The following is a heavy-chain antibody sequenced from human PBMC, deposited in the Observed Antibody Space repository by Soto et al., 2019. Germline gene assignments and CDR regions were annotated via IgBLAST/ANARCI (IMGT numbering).Heavy chain of an antibody. V-gene: IGHV4-39*01. CDR3: VRHRARNCFDP. D-gene: IGHD6-6*01. CDR1: GGSISSSSYY. Sequence: SETLSLTCIVSGGSISSSSYYWGWIRQPPGKGLEWIGSIYYSGSTYYNPSLKSRVTTSVDTSKNQFSLKLSSVTAADTAVFYCVRHRARNCFDPSCPGILVTVFS. CDR2: IYYSGST. J-gene: IGHJ5*02.